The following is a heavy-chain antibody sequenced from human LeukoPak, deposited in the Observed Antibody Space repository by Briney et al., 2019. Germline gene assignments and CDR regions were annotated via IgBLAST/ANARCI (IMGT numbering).Heavy chain of an antibody. CDR3: ARAKGWRYLETASGSLDY. CDR1: GGTFSSYA. Sequence: GSSVKVSCKASGGTFSSYAISWVRQPPGQGLEWMGGIIPIFGTANYAQKFQGRVTITTDESTSTAYMELSSLRSEDTAVYYCARAKGWRYLETASGSLDYWGQGTLVTVSS. J-gene: IGHJ4*02. CDR2: IIPIFGTA. V-gene: IGHV1-69*05. D-gene: IGHD5-18*01.